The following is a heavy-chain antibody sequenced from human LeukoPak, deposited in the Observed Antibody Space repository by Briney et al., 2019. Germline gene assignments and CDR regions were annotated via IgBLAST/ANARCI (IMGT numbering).Heavy chain of an antibody. CDR1: GFTFSSYW. Sequence: GGSLRLSCAASGFTFSSYWMSWVRQAPGKGLEWVAVISYDGSNKYYADSVKGRFTISRDNSKNTLYLQMNSLRAEDTAVYYCARDQSRGQWLLIYWGQGTLVTVSS. J-gene: IGHJ4*02. V-gene: IGHV3-30-3*01. CDR3: ARDQSRGQWLLIY. CDR2: ISYDGSNK. D-gene: IGHD3-22*01.